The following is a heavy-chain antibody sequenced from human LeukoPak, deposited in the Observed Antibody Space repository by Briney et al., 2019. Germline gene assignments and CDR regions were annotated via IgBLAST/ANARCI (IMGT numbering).Heavy chain of an antibody. CDR1: GFTFSSYS. V-gene: IGHV3-15*01. D-gene: IGHD6-19*01. CDR2: VKSRNDGGTA. Sequence: GGSLRLSCAASGFTFSSYSMNWVRQAPGKGLEWVGRVKSRNDGGTADYAAPVKGRFTISRDDSKDTLYLQMSSLEAEDTAVYYCATEGTNSAWYGCFDPWGQGTLVTVSS. CDR3: ATEGTNSAWYGCFDP. J-gene: IGHJ5*02.